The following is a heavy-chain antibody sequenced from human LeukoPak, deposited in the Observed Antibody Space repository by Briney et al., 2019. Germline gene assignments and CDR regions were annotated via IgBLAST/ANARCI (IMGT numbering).Heavy chain of an antibody. CDR3: ARGQWLGPFDY. D-gene: IGHD6-19*01. CDR1: GGSISSYY. CDR2: TYYSGST. V-gene: IGHV4-59*01. J-gene: IGHJ4*02. Sequence: SETLSLTCTVSGGSISSYYWSWIRQPPGKGLEWIGYTYYSGSTNCNPSLKSRVTISADTSKNQFSLKLNSVTAADTAVYYCARGQWLGPFDYWGQGTLVTVSS.